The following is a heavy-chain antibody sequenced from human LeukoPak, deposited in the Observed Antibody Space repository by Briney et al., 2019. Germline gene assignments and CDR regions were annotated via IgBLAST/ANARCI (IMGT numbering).Heavy chain of an antibody. CDR3: ATPYRSSWDDTFDI. V-gene: IGHV1-24*01. D-gene: IGHD6-13*01. CDR2: FDPEDGET. J-gene: IGHJ3*02. CDR1: GYTLTELS. Sequence: ASVKVSCKFSGYTLTELSMHWVRQAPGKGREWMGGFDPEDGETIYAQKFQGRVTMTEDTSTDTAYMELSSLRSEDTAVYYCATPYRSSWDDTFDIWGQGTMVTVSS.